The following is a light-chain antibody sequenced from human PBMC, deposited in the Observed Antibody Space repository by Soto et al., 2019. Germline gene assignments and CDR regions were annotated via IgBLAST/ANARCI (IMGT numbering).Light chain of an antibody. CDR3: QQTFKTPHT. CDR2: SAS. Sequence: DIQMTQCPPSLSASVGASVSISCRASQSVSSYLNWYQQQPGEAPKLLISSASTLQTGVPSRFSGSGFGTDYTLTISSLQSADFATYYCQQTFKTPHTLGQGTKVDIK. CDR1: QSVSSY. J-gene: IGKJ2*01. V-gene: IGKV1-39*01.